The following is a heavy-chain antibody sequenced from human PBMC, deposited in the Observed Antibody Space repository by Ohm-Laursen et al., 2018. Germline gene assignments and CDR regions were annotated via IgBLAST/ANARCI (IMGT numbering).Heavy chain of an antibody. Sequence: SLRLSCAASGFTFDDYAMHWVRQAPGKGLEWVSGISWNSGSVGYVDSVKGQFTISRDNAKNSLYLQMNSLRVEDTAFYYCAKDTRLGESSLYGWYFDVWGRGTLVTVSS. D-gene: IGHD3-16*02. J-gene: IGHJ2*01. CDR3: AKDTRLGESSLYGWYFDV. V-gene: IGHV3-9*01. CDR1: GFTFDDYA. CDR2: ISWNSGSV.